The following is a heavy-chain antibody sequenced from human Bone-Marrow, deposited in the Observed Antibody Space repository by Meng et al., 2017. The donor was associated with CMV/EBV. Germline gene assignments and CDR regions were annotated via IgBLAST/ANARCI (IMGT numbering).Heavy chain of an antibody. D-gene: IGHD5-12*01. CDR3: VKELSDRKYNGYGNLGN. V-gene: IGHV3-23*03. Sequence: GGSLRLSCAASGFTFSSYAMSWVRQAPGKGLEWVAVIYSGGSTTYYIDSVKGRFTISRDDSKSTLFLQMNSLRAEDTAVYYCVKELSDRKYNGYGNLGNWGQGTLVTVSS. CDR2: IYSGGSTT. CDR1: GFTFSSYA. J-gene: IGHJ4*02.